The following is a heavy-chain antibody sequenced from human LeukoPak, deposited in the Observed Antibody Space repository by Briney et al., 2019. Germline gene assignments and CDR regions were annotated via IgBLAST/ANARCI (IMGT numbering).Heavy chain of an antibody. D-gene: IGHD4-23*01. CDR2: INHSGST. Sequence: PSETLSLTCAVYGGSFSGYYWSWIRQPPGKGLEWIGEINHSGSTNYNPSLKSRVTISVDTSKNQFSLKLSSVTAADTAVYYCARDGSVGYMDVWGKGTTVTISS. V-gene: IGHV4-34*01. CDR1: GGSFSGYY. CDR3: ARDGSVGYMDV. J-gene: IGHJ6*03.